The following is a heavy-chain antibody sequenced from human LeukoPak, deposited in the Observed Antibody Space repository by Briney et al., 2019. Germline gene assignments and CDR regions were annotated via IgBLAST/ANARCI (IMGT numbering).Heavy chain of an antibody. J-gene: IGHJ4*02. D-gene: IGHD3-16*01. Sequence: SGPTLVKPTQTLTLTRTFSGFSLSTSGVGVGWIRQPPGKALEWLALIYWDDDKRYSPSLKSRLTITKDTSKNQVVLTVTNMDPVDTATYYCALLRRNYDAYRADDYWGQGALVTVSS. CDR2: IYWDDDK. CDR1: GFSLSTSGVG. CDR3: ALLRRNYDAYRADDY. V-gene: IGHV2-5*02.